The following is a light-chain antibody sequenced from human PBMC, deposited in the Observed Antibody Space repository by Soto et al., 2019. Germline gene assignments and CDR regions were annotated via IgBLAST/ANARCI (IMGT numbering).Light chain of an antibody. CDR3: CSYAGSSTFAV. Sequence: QSALTQPPSASGSPGQSVTISCTGTSSDVGGYNYVSWYQQHPGKAPKLMISEVNKRPSGVPDRFSGSKSGNTASLTVSGLQADDEADYYCCSYAGSSTFAVFGGGTKVTVL. J-gene: IGLJ3*02. V-gene: IGLV2-8*01. CDR1: SSDVGGYNY. CDR2: EVN.